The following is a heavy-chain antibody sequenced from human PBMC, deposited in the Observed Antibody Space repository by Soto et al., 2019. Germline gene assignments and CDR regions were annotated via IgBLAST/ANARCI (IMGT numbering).Heavy chain of an antibody. Sequence: QVHLVESGGGVVQPGRSLRLSCAASGFIFSNYDMHWVRQAPGKGLEWVAFISYDGSNKYYADSVKGRFTISRDNSKNTLYLEMNSRSDEDTAVYYCAKRWLQSVVDYWGKGALVTVYS. V-gene: IGHV3-30*18. CDR2: ISYDGSNK. CDR1: GFIFSNYD. J-gene: IGHJ4*02. CDR3: AKRWLQSVVDY. D-gene: IGHD5-12*01.